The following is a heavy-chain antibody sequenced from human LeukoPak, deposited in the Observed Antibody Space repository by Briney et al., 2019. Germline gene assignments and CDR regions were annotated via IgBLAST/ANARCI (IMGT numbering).Heavy chain of an antibody. D-gene: IGHD2-8*01. CDR1: GFTFSSYA. J-gene: IGHJ4*02. CDR3: ARGCTNGVCYMPDFDY. Sequence: GGSLRLSCAASGFTFSSYAMHWVRQAPGKGLEWVAVISYDGSNKYYADSVKGRFTISRDNSKNTLYLQMNSLRAEDTAVYYCARGCTNGVCYMPDFDYWGQGTLVTVSS. V-gene: IGHV3-30*01. CDR2: ISYDGSNK.